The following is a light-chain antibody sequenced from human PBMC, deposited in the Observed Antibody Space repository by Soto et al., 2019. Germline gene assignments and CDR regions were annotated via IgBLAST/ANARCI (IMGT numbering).Light chain of an antibody. J-gene: IGKJ2*01. CDR1: QSVSSRS. Sequence: EIVLTQSPGTLSLSPGERATLSCRASQSVSSRSLAWYQQNPGQAPRLLIYDASSRATGIPDRFSGSGSGTDFTLPISKLEPEAFAVYYCQQYGSSPYTFGQGTKLEIK. CDR3: QQYGSSPYT. V-gene: IGKV3-20*01. CDR2: DAS.